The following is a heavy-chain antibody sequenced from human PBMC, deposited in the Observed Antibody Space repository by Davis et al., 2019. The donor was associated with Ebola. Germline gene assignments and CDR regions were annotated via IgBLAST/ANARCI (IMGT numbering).Heavy chain of an antibody. J-gene: IGHJ4*02. V-gene: IGHV1-18*04. CDR2: ISAYNGDT. CDR1: GYTFTSYN. D-gene: IGHD5-12*01. CDR3: ARGYSGYDPNDY. Sequence: ASVKVSCKASGYTFTSYNITWVRQAPGQGLEWMGWISAYNGDTNYAQKLQGRVTMTTDTSTSTAYMELGSLRSDDTAVYYCARGYSGYDPNDYWGQGTLVTVSS.